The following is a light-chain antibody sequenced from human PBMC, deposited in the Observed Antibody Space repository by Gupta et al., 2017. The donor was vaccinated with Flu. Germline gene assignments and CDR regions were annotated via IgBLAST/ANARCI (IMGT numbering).Light chain of an antibody. CDR2: EVS. V-gene: IGLV2-14*01. J-gene: IGLJ2*01. CDR1: SSDVGVYNY. Sequence: SALPQPASVSGSPGQSITISCPGTSSDVGVYNYVSWYQQHPGKAPKLMIFEVSNRPSGVSNRFSGSRSDNTASLTTSGLQGEDEADYFCRSYTSSSTLVFGGGTKLTVL. CDR3: RSYTSSSTLV.